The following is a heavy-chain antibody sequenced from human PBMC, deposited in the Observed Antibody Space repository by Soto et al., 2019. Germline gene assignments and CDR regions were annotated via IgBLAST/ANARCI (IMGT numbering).Heavy chain of an antibody. D-gene: IGHD1-26*01. J-gene: IGHJ4*01. CDR2: IWYDGSIQ. V-gene: IGHV3-33*01. Sequence: QVQLVESGGGVVQPEKSLRLSCAASGFSFSTYAMHWVRQAPGKGLEWVAVIWYDGSIQYYADPVKGRFTISRDNSQNTLYLQMNSLRAEDTAVYYCARAACRLAWELTYWGQGTLVTVSS. CDR3: ARAACRLAWELTY. CDR1: GFSFSTYA.